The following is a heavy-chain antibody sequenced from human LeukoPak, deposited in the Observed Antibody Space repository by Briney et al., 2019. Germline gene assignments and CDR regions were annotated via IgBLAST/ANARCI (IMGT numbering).Heavy chain of an antibody. V-gene: IGHV3-23*01. CDR2: ISGDGGGT. CDR1: GFTFSSYG. J-gene: IGHJ4*02. CDR3: AKGGGGYLEY. Sequence: GGSLRLSCAASGFTFSSYGMSWIRQAPGQGLEWVSTISGDGGGTYYADSVKGRFTISRDNSQNTLFLQMNSLRADDTAVYYCAKGGGGYLEYWGEGALVTVSS.